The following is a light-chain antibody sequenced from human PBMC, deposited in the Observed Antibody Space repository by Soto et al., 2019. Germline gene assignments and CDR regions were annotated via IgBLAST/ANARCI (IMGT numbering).Light chain of an antibody. CDR2: LAS. V-gene: IGKV3-20*01. CDR1: QTVRGNY. J-gene: IGKJ1*01. Sequence: EIVSTQSPGTLSLSPGERATLSCRASQTVRGNYLAWFQQRPGQPPRLLIYLASTRAAGVPDRFSGSGSGTEFSLTINRLEAEDFAVYYCHHYGPAPWTFGQGTKVEIK. CDR3: HHYGPAPWT.